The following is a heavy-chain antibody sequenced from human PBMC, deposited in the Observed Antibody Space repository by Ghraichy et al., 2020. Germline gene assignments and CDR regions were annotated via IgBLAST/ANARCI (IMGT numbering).Heavy chain of an antibody. V-gene: IGHV4-31*03. Sequence: SETLSLTCTVSGGSISSGGYYWSWIRQHPGKGLEWIGYIYYSGSTYYNPSLKSRVTISVDTSKNQFSLKLSSVTAADTAVYYCARELLGELLSDWYFDLWGRGTLVTVSS. J-gene: IGHJ2*01. CDR2: IYYSGST. CDR1: GGSISSGGYY. D-gene: IGHD3-10*01. CDR3: ARELLGELLSDWYFDL.